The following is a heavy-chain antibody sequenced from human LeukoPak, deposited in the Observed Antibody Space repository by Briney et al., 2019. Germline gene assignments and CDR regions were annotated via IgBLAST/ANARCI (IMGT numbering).Heavy chain of an antibody. CDR3: AREGHLDSSGYYLGY. J-gene: IGHJ4*02. V-gene: IGHV3-11*01. D-gene: IGHD3-22*01. Sequence: GGSLRLSCAASGFTFSDYYMSWIRQAPGKGLEWVSYISSSGSTIYYADSVKGRFTISKDNAKNSLYLEMNSLRAEDTAVYYCAREGHLDSSGYYLGYWGQGTLVTVSS. CDR1: GFTFSDYY. CDR2: ISSSGSTI.